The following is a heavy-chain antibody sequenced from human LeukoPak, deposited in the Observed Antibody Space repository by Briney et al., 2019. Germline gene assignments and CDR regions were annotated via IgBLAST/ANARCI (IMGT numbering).Heavy chain of an antibody. CDR2: ISPHTGGA. D-gene: IGHD3-22*01. J-gene: IGHJ4*02. Sequence: ASVKVSCKTSGHTFTVYYIHWVRQAPGQGLEWMGWISPHTGGANYAQRFQGRVTMTRDTSISTAYMELSRLRSDDTAFYYCATVGETYSFDSSGYQALHYWGKGTLVTVSS. CDR1: GHTFTVYY. V-gene: IGHV1-2*02. CDR3: ATVGETYSFDSSGYQALHY.